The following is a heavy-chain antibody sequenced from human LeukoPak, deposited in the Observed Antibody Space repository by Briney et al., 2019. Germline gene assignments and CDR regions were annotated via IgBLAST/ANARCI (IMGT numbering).Heavy chain of an antibody. CDR2: IWYDGSNK. J-gene: IGHJ4*02. D-gene: IGHD3/OR15-3a*01. V-gene: IGHV3-30*02. CDR3: AKDWTGISYYFDY. CDR1: EFTFSDYW. Sequence: PGGSLRLSCAGSEFTFSDYWMTWVRQAPGKGLEWVSFIWYDGSNKYYADSVKGRFTISRDNSKNTLCLQMNSLRAEDTAVYYCAKDWTGISYYFDYWGQGTLVTVSS.